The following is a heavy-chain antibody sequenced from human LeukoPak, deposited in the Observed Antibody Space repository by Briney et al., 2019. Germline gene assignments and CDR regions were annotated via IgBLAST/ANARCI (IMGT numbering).Heavy chain of an antibody. CDR3: ARARVLNGYIDY. Sequence: SETLSLTCTVSGGSISSGGYYWSWIRQHPGEGLEWIGYIYYSGSTYYNPSLKSRVTISVDTSKNQFSLKLSSVTAADTAVYYCARARVLNGYIDYWGQGTLVTVSS. CDR1: GGSISSGGYY. J-gene: IGHJ4*02. CDR2: IYYSGST. D-gene: IGHD2-8*01. V-gene: IGHV4-31*03.